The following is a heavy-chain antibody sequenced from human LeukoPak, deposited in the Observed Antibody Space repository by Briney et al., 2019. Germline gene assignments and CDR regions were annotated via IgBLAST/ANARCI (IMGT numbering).Heavy chain of an antibody. J-gene: IGHJ6*02. D-gene: IGHD4-23*01. Sequence: PSETLSLTCTVSGGSVSSGSYYRSWIRQPPGKGLEWIGYIYYSGSTNYNPSLKSRVTISVDTSKNQFSLKLSSVTAADTAVYYCARDLRGKGMDVWGQGTTVTASS. CDR3: ARDLRGKGMDV. V-gene: IGHV4-61*01. CDR1: GGSVSSGSYY. CDR2: IYYSGST.